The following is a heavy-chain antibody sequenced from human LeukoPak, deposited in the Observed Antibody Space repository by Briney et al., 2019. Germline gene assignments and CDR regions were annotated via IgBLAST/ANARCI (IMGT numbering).Heavy chain of an antibody. CDR3: AKTYDSGAYYPDY. Sequence: ASVKVSCKTSGYTFTGYYMHWVRQAPGQGLEWMGWINPNSGGTSYAEKFQGRVTMTRDTSINTAYMELSSLRSDDTAVYYCAKTYDSGAYYPDYWGQGTLVTVSS. CDR1: GYTFTGYY. CDR2: INPNSGGT. V-gene: IGHV1-2*02. J-gene: IGHJ4*02. D-gene: IGHD3-22*01.